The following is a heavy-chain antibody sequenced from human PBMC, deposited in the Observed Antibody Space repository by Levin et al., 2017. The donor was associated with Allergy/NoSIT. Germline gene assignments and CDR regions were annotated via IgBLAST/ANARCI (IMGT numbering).Heavy chain of an antibody. Sequence: SQTLSLTCAVSGGSISSGGYSWSWIRQPPGKGLEWIGYIYHSGSTYYNPSLKSRVTISVDRSKNQFSLKLSSVTAADTAVYYCARVPPKTAWFGRNQSENDAFDSWGQGTMVTVSS. CDR3: ARVPPKTAWFGRNQSENDAFDS. D-gene: IGHD3-10*01. CDR1: GGSISSGGYS. V-gene: IGHV4-30-2*01. J-gene: IGHJ3*02. CDR2: IYHSGST.